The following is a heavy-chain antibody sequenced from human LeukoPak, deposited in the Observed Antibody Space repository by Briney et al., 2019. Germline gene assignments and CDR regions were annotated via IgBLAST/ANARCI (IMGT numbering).Heavy chain of an antibody. J-gene: IGHJ4*02. CDR3: ARYYGKTGYVDY. D-gene: IGHD2/OR15-2a*01. Sequence: SETLSLTCSVSGGSITSYYWSWIRQPAGKGLEWIGRIYTSGNTNYNPSLRSRVTMSVDTSKNQFSLNLTSVTAADTAVYYCARYYGKTGYVDYWGQGTLVTVSS. CDR2: IYTSGNT. CDR1: GGSITSYY. V-gene: IGHV4-4*07.